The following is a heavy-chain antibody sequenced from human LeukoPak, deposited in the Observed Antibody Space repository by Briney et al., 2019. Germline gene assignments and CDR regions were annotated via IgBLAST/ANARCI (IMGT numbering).Heavy chain of an antibody. CDR3: AKSAAAGY. CDR2: INHSGST. CDR1: GGSFSGYY. J-gene: IGHJ4*02. D-gene: IGHD6-13*01. Sequence: PSETLSLTCAVYGGSFSGYYLSWIRQPPGKGLEWIGEINHSGSTNYNPSLKSRVTISVDTSKNQFSLKLSSVTAADTAVYYCAKSAAAGYWGQGTLVTVSS. V-gene: IGHV4-34*01.